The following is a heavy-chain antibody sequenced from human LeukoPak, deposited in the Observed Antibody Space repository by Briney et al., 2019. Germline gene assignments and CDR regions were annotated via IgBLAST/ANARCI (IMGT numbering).Heavy chain of an antibody. CDR2: TYYSGST. CDR1: GGSISSYY. D-gene: IGHD2-8*01. Sequence: SETLSLTCTASGGSISSYYWSWIRQPPGKGLEWIGYTYYSGSTTYNPSLKSRVTISVDTSKNQFSLKLSSVTAADTAVYYCARNGYYYYYGMDVWGQGTTVTVSS. V-gene: IGHV4-59*01. CDR3: ARNGYYYYYGMDV. J-gene: IGHJ6*02.